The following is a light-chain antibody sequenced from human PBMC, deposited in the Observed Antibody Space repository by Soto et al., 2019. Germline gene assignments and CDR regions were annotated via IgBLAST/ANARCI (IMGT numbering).Light chain of an antibody. J-gene: IGLJ2*01. V-gene: IGLV2-14*01. CDR1: SRDVGGYNY. CDR2: DVS. Sequence: QSALTQPASVSGSPGQSITISCTGTSRDVGGYNYVSWYQQHPGKAPKLIIYDVSNRPSGVSNRFSGSKSGNTASLTISGLQDEDEADYYCSSYTSSSTRVVFGGGTKVTVL. CDR3: SSYTSSSTRVV.